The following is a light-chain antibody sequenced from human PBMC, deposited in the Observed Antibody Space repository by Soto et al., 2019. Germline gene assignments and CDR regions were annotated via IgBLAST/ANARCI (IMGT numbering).Light chain of an antibody. CDR3: NSYTNTYTFV. J-gene: IGLJ1*01. Sequence: QSVLTQPASVSGSPGQSITISCTGTNSDVGAYNYVSWYQQRPGKAPKLIIYEVNHRPSDVSNRFSGSKSGYTASLTISGLQPEDEADYYCNSYTNTYTFVLGNGTKVTVL. CDR1: NSDVGAYNY. CDR2: EVN. V-gene: IGLV2-14*01.